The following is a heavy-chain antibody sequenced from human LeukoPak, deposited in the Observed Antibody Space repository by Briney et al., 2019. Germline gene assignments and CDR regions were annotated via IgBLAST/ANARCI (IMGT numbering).Heavy chain of an antibody. CDR1: EFSFTNAW. CDR2: IKSKTDGETT. D-gene: IGHD3-16*01. V-gene: IGHV3-15*01. Sequence: GGSLRLSCAASEFSFTNAWMSWVRQPPGKGLEWVGHIKSKTDGETTDYAAHVKGRFTISRDDSKNTLYLQMNSLKTEDTAVYYCTTRPWGFDYWGQGTLVTVSS. J-gene: IGHJ4*02. CDR3: TTRPWGFDY.